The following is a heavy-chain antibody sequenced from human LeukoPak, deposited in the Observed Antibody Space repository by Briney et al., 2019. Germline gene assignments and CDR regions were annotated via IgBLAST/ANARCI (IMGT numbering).Heavy chain of an antibody. CDR2: VYTSGST. CDR1: GGSISSGGYY. Sequence: PSETLSLTCTVSGGSISSGGYYWSWIRQPAGKGLEWIGRVYTSGSTNYNPSLKNRVNISVDTSKNQFSLKVKSVTAADTAVYYCASIAVAGTLDYWGQGTLVTVSS. J-gene: IGHJ4*02. CDR3: ASIAVAGTLDY. V-gene: IGHV4-61*02. D-gene: IGHD6-19*01.